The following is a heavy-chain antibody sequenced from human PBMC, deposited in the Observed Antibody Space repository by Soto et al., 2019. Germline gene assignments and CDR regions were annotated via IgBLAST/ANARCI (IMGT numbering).Heavy chain of an antibody. V-gene: IGHV2-5*01. CDR1: GCSLTTSGMT. CDR3: TLRQDTSRGPIY. J-gene: IGHJ4*02. D-gene: IGHD3-22*01. CDR2: GY. Sequence: GPTLVNPTQTLTLTCTVSGCSLTTSGMTLGWIRQPPGKAPEWLALGYQYSPSLQSRLTITKDTSKNQVVLTMTDMDPVDTATYYCTLRQDTSRGPIYWGQGILVTVSS.